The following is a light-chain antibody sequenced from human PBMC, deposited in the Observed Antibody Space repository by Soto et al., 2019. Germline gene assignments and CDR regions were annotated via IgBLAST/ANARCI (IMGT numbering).Light chain of an antibody. Sequence: DIRMTQSPSSLSASVGDRVTITCRTSQSVSNYLNWYQQKSGEAPKLLIYAASTLQTGVPSRFSGSGSGTDFTLTISSLQPEDFVTYYCQQSYSSPRTFGQGTKVEIK. V-gene: IGKV1-39*01. CDR1: QSVSNY. CDR2: AAS. CDR3: QQSYSSPRT. J-gene: IGKJ1*01.